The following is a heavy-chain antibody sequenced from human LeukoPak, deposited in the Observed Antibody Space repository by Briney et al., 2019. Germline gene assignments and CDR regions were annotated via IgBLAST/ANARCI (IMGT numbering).Heavy chain of an antibody. CDR1: GFGFSNFW. D-gene: IGHD2/OR15-2a*01. Sequence: PGGSLRLSCAASGFGFSNFWMSWVRQAPGKGPEWVANIKEDGSIKNYVDSVEGRFTVSRDNAKNTLYLQMNSLRLEDTAVYYCVRDWAPASMQAAPFDCWGQGTLVTVSS. CDR2: IKEDGSIK. J-gene: IGHJ4*02. V-gene: IGHV3-7*01. CDR3: VRDWAPASMQAAPFDC.